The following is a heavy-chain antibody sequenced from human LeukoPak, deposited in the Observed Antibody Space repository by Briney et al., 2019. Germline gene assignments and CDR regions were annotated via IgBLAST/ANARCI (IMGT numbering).Heavy chain of an antibody. CDR3: ARGIVVPAARFDP. CDR2: IYYSGST. CDR1: GGSLSSYY. D-gene: IGHD2-2*01. J-gene: IGHJ5*02. Sequence: SETLSLTWTVSGGSLSSYYWSWIRQHPGKGLEWIGYIYYSGSTNYNPSLKIRVTIPVDTSKNNFSLKLSSVTAVDTAVYYCARGIVVPAARFDPWGQGTLVTVSS. V-gene: IGHV4-59*01.